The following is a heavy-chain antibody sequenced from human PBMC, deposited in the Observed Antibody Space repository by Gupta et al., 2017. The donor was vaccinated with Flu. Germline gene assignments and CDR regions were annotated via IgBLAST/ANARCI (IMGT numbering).Heavy chain of an antibody. J-gene: IGHJ4*02. CDR1: DFPFRSYA. CDR3: AREGVYCSTTACSDY. Sequence: QLSQSGGGLAHPGESLRLSCVASDFPFRSYAMSWVRQAPGKGPEWVSSLSSASDRIHYSDSVRGRFTISRDNSKNTLYLQMNSLRVEDAAVYYCAREGVYCSTTACSDYWGQGTLVTVSS. D-gene: IGHD2-2*01. CDR2: LSSASDRI. V-gene: IGHV3-23*01.